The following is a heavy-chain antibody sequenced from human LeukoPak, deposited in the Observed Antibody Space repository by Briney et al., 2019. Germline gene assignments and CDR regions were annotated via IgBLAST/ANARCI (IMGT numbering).Heavy chain of an antibody. J-gene: IGHJ4*02. V-gene: IGHV3-23*01. CDR1: GFTFSSYA. CDR3: AKGTSSSCYSAPNY. Sequence: GGSLRLSCAASGFTFSSYAVNWVRQAPGKGLEWVSAICSNDNNTYYANSVKGRFTISRDNSKNTLSLQLNSLRAEDTAVYYCAKGTSSSCYSAPNYWGQGTLVTVSS. D-gene: IGHD2-15*01. CDR2: ICSNDNNT.